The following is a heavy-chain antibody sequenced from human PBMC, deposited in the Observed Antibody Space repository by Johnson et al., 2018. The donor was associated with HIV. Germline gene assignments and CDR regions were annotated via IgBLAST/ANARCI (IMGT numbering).Heavy chain of an antibody. CDR2: ISYDGSNK. Sequence: QVQLVESGGGLVQPGGSLRLSCAASGFTFSSYAMHWVRQAPGKGLEWVAVISYDGSNKYYAESVKGRFTISRDNSKNTLYPQMDSLRIEDTGVYYCAKAYCPGCDGFDIWGQGTLVTVSS. CDR3: AKAYCPGCDGFDI. J-gene: IGHJ3*02. V-gene: IGHV3-30*04. CDR1: GFTFSSYA. D-gene: IGHD2-21*01.